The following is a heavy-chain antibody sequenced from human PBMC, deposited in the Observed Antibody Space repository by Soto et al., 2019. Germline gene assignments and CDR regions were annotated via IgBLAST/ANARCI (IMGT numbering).Heavy chain of an antibody. CDR1: GFSFSSYA. J-gene: IGHJ6*02. V-gene: IGHV3-23*01. Sequence: EVQLLESGGGLVQPGGSLRLSCAASGFSFSSYAMSWVRQAPGKGLEWVSGISGSGGSTYYADSVKGRFTISRDNSKNTLYLQMKSLRVEDTAVYYCAKAVLGDYYYGMDVWGQGTTVTVSS. D-gene: IGHD3-16*01. CDR3: AKAVLGDYYYGMDV. CDR2: ISGSGGST.